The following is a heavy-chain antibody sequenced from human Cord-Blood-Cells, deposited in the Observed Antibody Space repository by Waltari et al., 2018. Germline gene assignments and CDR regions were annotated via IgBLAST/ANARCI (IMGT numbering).Heavy chain of an antibody. CDR1: GFTFSSYW. CDR2: IKQDGSEK. J-gene: IGHJ4*02. CDR3: ARDHDYGDYYFDY. Sequence: EVQLVESGGGLVQPGGSLRLSCAASGFTFSSYWRSWVCPAPGKGLEWVANIKQDGSEKYYVDSVKGRFTISRDNAKNSLYLQMNSLRAEDTAVYYCARDHDYGDYYFDYWGQGTLVTVSS. V-gene: IGHV3-7*01. D-gene: IGHD4-17*01.